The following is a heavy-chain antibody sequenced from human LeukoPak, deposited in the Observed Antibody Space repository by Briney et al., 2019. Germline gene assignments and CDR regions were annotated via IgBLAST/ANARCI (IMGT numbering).Heavy chain of an antibody. J-gene: IGHJ4*02. Sequence: ASVTVSFKSSVYTFTYYYMHWVRQARGRGREWMGWINPRRGGRHYVHKFQGRVTMTRDTSINTAYMELSRLRSDDPAVYYCAPGPYSSSWVPFAYWGQGSLVTVSS. CDR2: INPRRGGR. CDR3: APGPYSSSWVPFAY. D-gene: IGHD6-13*01. CDR1: VYTFTYYY. V-gene: IGHV1-2*02.